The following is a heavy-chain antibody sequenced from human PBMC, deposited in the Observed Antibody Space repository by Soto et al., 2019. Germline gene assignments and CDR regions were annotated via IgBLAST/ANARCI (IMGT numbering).Heavy chain of an antibody. D-gene: IGHD2-15*01. V-gene: IGHV3-23*01. CDR3: AKRRGAGGHFDY. J-gene: IGHJ4*02. Sequence: DVQLLESGGGLVQPEGSLRLSCAASGFTFSSYAMGWVRQGPGKGLEWVAVVSIGGSTHYADSVRGRFTISRDNSKNTLCLQMNSLTAEDTAVYFCAKRRGAGGHFDYGGQGALVTVSS. CDR2: VSIGGST. CDR1: GFTFSSYA.